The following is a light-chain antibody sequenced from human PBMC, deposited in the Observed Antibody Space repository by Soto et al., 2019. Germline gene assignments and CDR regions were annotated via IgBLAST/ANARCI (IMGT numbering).Light chain of an antibody. CDR3: EKYNCAPRT. CDR1: QGISNY. Sequence: DIQMTQSPSSLSASVGDRVTITCRASQGISNYLAWYQQKPGKVPKLLIYAASTLQSGVPSRFSSSGSGTEFTVTISSLQPEDVETYYGEKYNCAPRTFGHGTKVEIK. V-gene: IGKV1-27*01. CDR2: AAS. J-gene: IGKJ1*01.